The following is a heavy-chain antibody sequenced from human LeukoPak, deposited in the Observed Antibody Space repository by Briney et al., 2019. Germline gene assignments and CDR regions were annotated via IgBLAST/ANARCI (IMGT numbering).Heavy chain of an antibody. CDR2: IWYDGSNK. J-gene: IGHJ4*02. D-gene: IGHD1-26*01. CDR1: GFTFSSYG. V-gene: IGHV3-33*08. Sequence: PGGSLRLSCAASGFTFSSYGMHWVRQAPGKGLEWVAVIWYDGSNKYYADSVKGRFTISRDNSKNTLYLQMNSLRAEDTAVYYCARAVGGRGELLLDWGQGTLVTVSS. CDR3: ARAVGGRGELLLD.